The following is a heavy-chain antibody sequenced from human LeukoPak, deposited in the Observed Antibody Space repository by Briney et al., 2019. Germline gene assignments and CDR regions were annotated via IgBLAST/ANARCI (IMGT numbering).Heavy chain of an antibody. CDR1: GSVVSSNY. CDR2: LYIGGTT. Sequence: GGSLRLSCAASGSVVSSNYMSWVRQAPGKGLEWVSVLYIGGTTGYADSVKGRFTISGDISNNTVYLQMNSLRAEDTAVYHCARGGQEFKYYYYMDVWGKGATVTVSS. J-gene: IGHJ6*03. CDR3: ARGGQEFKYYYYMDV. D-gene: IGHD2/OR15-2a*01. V-gene: IGHV3-53*01.